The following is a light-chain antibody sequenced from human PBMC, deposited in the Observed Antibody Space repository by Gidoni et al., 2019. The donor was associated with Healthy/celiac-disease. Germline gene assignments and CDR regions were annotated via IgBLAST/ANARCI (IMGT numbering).Light chain of an antibody. CDR2: DAS. Sequence: DIQMPQSPSTLSASVGDRVTITCRASQSISSWLAWYQQKPGKAPKLLIYDASSWESGVPSRFSGSGSGTEFTLTISSLQPDDFATYYCQQYNSYSPTWTFGQGTKVEIK. V-gene: IGKV1-5*01. CDR1: QSISSW. J-gene: IGKJ1*01. CDR3: QQYNSYSPTWT.